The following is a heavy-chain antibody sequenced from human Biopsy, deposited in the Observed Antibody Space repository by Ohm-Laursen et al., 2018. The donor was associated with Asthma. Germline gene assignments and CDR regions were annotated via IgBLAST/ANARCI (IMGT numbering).Heavy chain of an antibody. V-gene: IGHV3-7*01. CDR1: GFTFGDYW. Sequence: SLRLSCAASGFTFGDYWMSWVRQVPGKGLEWVANIKHDGTEKNHVDSLKGRFTISRDNAKNSLYLQMNSLGAEDTAVYYCARDANIYYDSSGYYYNYYYGMDVWGQGTTVTVSS. J-gene: IGHJ6*02. D-gene: IGHD3-22*01. CDR2: IKHDGTEK. CDR3: ARDANIYYDSSGYYYNYYYGMDV.